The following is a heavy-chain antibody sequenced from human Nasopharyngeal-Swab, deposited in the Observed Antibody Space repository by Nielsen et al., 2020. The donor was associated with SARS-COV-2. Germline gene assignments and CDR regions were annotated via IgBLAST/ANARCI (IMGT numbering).Heavy chain of an antibody. CDR2: MNPNSGNT. J-gene: IGHJ3*01. CDR1: GDTFTSYD. CDR3: ARGLTAGLSS. V-gene: IGHV1-8*01. D-gene: IGHD6-13*01. Sequence: ASVKASCKASGDTFTSYDINWVRQDTGQGLEWMGWMNPNSGNTGYAQKFQGRVTMTRNTSISTAYMELSSLRSEDTAVYYCARGLTAGLSSWGQGTMVTVSS.